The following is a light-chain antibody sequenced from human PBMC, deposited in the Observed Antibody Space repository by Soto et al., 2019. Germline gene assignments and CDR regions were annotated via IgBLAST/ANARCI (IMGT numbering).Light chain of an antibody. CDR2: EVS. V-gene: IGLV2-8*01. CDR1: SSDVGAYNY. Sequence: QSALTQPASVSGSPGQSITISCAGTSSDVGAYNYVSWYQQHPDKAPKVMIYEVSIRPSGVPDRFSGSKSGYTASLTVSGLQTEDEAFYYCSSSAGIYHYLVFGGGTKLTVL. J-gene: IGLJ3*02. CDR3: SSSAGIYHYLV.